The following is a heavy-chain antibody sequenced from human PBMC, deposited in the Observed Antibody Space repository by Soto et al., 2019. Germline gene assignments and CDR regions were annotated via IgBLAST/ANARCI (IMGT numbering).Heavy chain of an antibody. D-gene: IGHD5-12*01. CDR1: GGSISSHY. CDR2: IYYSGST. Sequence: NPSETLSLTCTVSGGSISSHYWSWIRQPPGKGLEWIGYIYYSGSTNYNPSLKSRVTISVDTSKNQFSLKLSSVTAAGTAVYYCALSGYDLGSFDYWGQGTLVTVSS. V-gene: IGHV4-59*11. CDR3: ALSGYDLGSFDY. J-gene: IGHJ4*02.